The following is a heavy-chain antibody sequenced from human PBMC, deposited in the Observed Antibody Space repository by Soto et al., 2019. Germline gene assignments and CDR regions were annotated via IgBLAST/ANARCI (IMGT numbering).Heavy chain of an antibody. CDR3: ARGPRRYYGDYFDY. D-gene: IGHD4-17*01. J-gene: IGHJ4*01. V-gene: IGHV1-3*01. CDR1: GYTFSRYG. CDR2: INAGKGNP. Sequence: ASVKVSCKASGYTFSRYGMHWVRQAPGQRLEWMGWINAGKGNPKYSQKFQGRVTITRDTSASTAYMELSSLRSEDRAVYYCARGPRRYYGDYFDYW.